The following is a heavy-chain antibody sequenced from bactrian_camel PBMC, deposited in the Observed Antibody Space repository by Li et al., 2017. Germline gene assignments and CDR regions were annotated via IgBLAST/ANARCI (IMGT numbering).Heavy chain of an antibody. J-gene: IGHJ6*01. Sequence: VQLVESGGGLVSPGGSLRLSCTASGFQFGDYPMSWVRQAPGKGLEWVAQIAYDGWVTRYHDSAKGRFTISKDNARNTLYLQMDSLKPEDTAKYYCAAGARDMVVPIRLADFYYWGQGTQVTVS. V-gene: IGHV3S42*01. CDR3: AAGARDMVVPIRLADFYY. CDR2: IAYDGWVT. CDR1: GFQFGDYP. D-gene: IGHD7*01.